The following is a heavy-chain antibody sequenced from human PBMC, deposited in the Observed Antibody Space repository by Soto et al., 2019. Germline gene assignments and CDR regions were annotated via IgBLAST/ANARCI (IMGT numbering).Heavy chain of an antibody. D-gene: IGHD5-12*01. J-gene: IGHJ3*01. CDR3: ARIRDGYNPGAFDV. V-gene: IGHV4-30-4*01. CDR1: GASISSGDYY. Sequence: PSETLSLTCNVSGASISSGDYYWSWIRQPPGKGLEWIGYIYHTGATDYSPSLKSRLAISVDTSTNQFSLKLSSVTAADTAMYFCARIRDGYNPGAFDVWAQGTMVTGS. CDR2: IYHTGAT.